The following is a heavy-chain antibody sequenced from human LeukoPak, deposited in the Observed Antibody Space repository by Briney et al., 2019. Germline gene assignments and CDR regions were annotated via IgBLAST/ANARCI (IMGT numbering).Heavy chain of an antibody. Sequence: SETLSLTCTVSGDSISSYYWSWIRQPPGKGLEWIGYIYYSGSTNYNPSLKSRVTISVDTSKNQFSLKLSSVTAADTAVYYCARPQMVGATSDAFDIWGQGTMVTVSS. CDR2: IYYSGST. D-gene: IGHD1-26*01. J-gene: IGHJ3*02. V-gene: IGHV4-59*08. CDR1: GDSISSYY. CDR3: ARPQMVGATSDAFDI.